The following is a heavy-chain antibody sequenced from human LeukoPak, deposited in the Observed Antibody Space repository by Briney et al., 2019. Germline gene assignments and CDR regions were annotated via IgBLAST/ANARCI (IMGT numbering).Heavy chain of an antibody. Sequence: GGSLRLSCAASGFTFSSYSMNWVRQAPGKGLEWVANIKQDGSEKYYVDSVKGRCTISRDNAKNSLYLQMSSLRAEDTAVYHCVGLGYFLYYYYMDVWGKGTTVTVSS. D-gene: IGHD3-22*01. V-gene: IGHV3-7*01. CDR3: VGLGYFLYYYYMDV. CDR2: IKQDGSEK. J-gene: IGHJ6*03. CDR1: GFTFSSYS.